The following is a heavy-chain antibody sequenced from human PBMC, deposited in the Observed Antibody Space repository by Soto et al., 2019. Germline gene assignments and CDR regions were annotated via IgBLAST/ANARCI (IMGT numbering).Heavy chain of an antibody. CDR3: AHRPSYCSGGSCYSGFDY. J-gene: IGHJ4*02. Sequence: QITLKESGATLVKPRQTLTLTCTFSGFSLSTSGVGVGWIRQPPGKALEWLALIYWDDDKRYSPSLKSRLTITKDTSKNHVVLTMTNMDPVDTATYYCAHRPSYCSGGSCYSGFDYWGQGTLVTVSS. CDR1: GFSLSTSGVG. D-gene: IGHD2-15*01. V-gene: IGHV2-5*02. CDR2: IYWDDDK.